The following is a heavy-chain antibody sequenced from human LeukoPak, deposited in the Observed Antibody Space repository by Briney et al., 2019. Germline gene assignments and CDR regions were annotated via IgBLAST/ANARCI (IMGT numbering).Heavy chain of an antibody. CDR3: ATAPGYCSSTSCNGYSDY. V-gene: IGHV1-18*01. Sequence: EASVKVSCKASGYTFTSYGISWVRQAPGQGLEWMGWISAYNGNTNYAQKLRGRVTMTTDTSTSTAYMELRSLRSDDTAVYYCATAPGYCSSTSCNGYSDYWGQGTLVTVSS. CDR1: GYTFTSYG. CDR2: ISAYNGNT. J-gene: IGHJ4*02. D-gene: IGHD2-2*01.